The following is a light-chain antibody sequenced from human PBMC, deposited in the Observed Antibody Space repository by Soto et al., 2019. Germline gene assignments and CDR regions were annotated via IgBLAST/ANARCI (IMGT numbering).Light chain of an antibody. CDR1: QSVSSS. CDR3: QQYNDWPRT. CDR2: DAS. Sequence: ETVMTHSPATLSVSPGEGATLSCRASQSVSSSLAWYQQTAGQAPRLLIYDASTRATGIPARFSGSASGTEFTLTISSLQPEDFAVYYCQQYNDWPRTFGQGTKV. V-gene: IGKV3-15*01. J-gene: IGKJ1*01.